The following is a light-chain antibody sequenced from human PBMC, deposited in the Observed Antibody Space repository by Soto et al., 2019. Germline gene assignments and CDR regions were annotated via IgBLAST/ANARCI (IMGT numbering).Light chain of an antibody. V-gene: IGLV2-14*01. CDR3: SSYTSSSSYV. CDR2: DVT. J-gene: IGLJ1*01. Sequence: QSVLNQPASVSVSPGQSITISCTGTSSDVGGYKYVSWYQQHPDKAPKLIIYDVTNRPSGISNRFSGSKSGNTASLTISGLQAEDEADYYCSSYTSSSSYVFGTGTKVTVL. CDR1: SSDVGGYKY.